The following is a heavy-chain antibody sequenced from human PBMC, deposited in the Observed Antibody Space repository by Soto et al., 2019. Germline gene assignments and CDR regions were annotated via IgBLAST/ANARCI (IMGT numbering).Heavy chain of an antibody. CDR3: ARDAPYDSSGYYYGWFDP. V-gene: IGHV1-18*04. J-gene: IGHJ5*02. CDR2: ISAYNGNT. CDR1: GYTFTSYC. Sequence: GASVKVSCKASGYTFTSYCISWVLQAPGQGLEWMGWISAYNGNTNYAQKLQGRVTMTTDTSTSTAYMELRSLRSDDTAVYYCARDAPYDSSGYYYGWFDPWGQGTLVTVSS. D-gene: IGHD3-22*01.